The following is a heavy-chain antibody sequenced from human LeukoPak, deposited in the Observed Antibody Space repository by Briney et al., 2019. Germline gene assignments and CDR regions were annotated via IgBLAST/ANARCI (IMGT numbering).Heavy chain of an antibody. V-gene: IGHV4-59*08. Sequence: SETLSLTCTVSGGSINSYYWSWIRQPPGKGLEWIGQVYYSGGTNYNPSLKSRVSMSVDTPKNQLSLKLSSVTAADTAVYYCARLTQITAWYIHYWGQGTLVTVSS. CDR3: ARLTQITAWYIHY. CDR2: VYYSGGT. D-gene: IGHD4-23*01. CDR1: GGSINSYY. J-gene: IGHJ4*02.